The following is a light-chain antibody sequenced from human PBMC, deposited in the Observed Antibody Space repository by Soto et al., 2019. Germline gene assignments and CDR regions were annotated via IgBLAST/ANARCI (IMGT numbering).Light chain of an antibody. CDR1: QGISSA. Sequence: AIQLTQSPSSLSASVGDRVTITCRASQGISSALAWYQQKPGKAPKLLIYDASSLESGGPSRFSGSGSGTDFTLTISSLQPEDFATYYCQQYNSYPPFTFGPGTKVDIK. V-gene: IGKV1-13*02. CDR3: QQYNSYPPFT. J-gene: IGKJ3*01. CDR2: DAS.